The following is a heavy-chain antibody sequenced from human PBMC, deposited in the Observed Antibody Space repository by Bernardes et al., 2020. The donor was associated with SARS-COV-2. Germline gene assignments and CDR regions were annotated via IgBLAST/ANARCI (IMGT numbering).Heavy chain of an antibody. CDR3: ANRPNYIVATS. V-gene: IGHV3-23*01. CDR2: ISANGVST. D-gene: IGHD5-12*01. Sequence: GGSLRLSCAASGFTFSSSGMSWVRQAPGKGLEWVSGISANGVSTYYADSVKGRFTISRDNSKNTLYLQMNSLRAEDTAVYYCANRPNYIVATSWGQGILVTVSS. CDR1: GFTFSSSG. J-gene: IGHJ4*02.